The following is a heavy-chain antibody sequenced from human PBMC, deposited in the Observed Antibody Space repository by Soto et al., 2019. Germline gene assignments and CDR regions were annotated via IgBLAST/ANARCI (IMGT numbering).Heavy chain of an antibody. CDR2: IIPFFKAT. CDR3: AKDIPSSGWYPLDY. V-gene: IGHV1-69*13. J-gene: IGHJ4*02. CDR1: GGTFSSHA. Sequence: SVKVSCKASGGTFSSHAISWVRQAPGQGLEWMGGIIPFFKATNYAQKFQGRVTITADDSTSTAYMDLYSLRSEDTAVYYCAKDIPSSGWYPLDYWGQGTLVTVSS. D-gene: IGHD6-19*01.